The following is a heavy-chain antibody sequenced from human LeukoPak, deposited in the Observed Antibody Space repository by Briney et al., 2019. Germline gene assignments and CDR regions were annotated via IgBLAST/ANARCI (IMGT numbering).Heavy chain of an antibody. CDR2: ISSSSTI. J-gene: IGHJ4*02. V-gene: IGHV3-48*04. Sequence: GGSLRLSCAASGFTFSSYSMNWVRQAPGKELEWVSYISSSSTIYYADSVKGRFTISRDNAKNSLYLQMNSLRAEDTAVYYCARSQDLDCWGQGTLVTVSS. CDR1: GFTFSSYS. CDR3: ARSQDLDC.